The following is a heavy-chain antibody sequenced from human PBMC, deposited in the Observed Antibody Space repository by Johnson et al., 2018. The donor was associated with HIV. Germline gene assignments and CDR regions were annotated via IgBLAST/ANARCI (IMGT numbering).Heavy chain of an antibody. J-gene: IGHJ3*01. D-gene: IGHD3-22*01. V-gene: IGHV3-66*01. CDR3: PRGGFTMIVVAY. CDR2: LFSGGSI. Sequence: VQLVESGGGLVQPGGSLRLSCAASGFTVSSYYMSWVRQAPGKGLEWVSVLFSGGSIYFADSVKGRFTISRDNAKNSLFLQMNSLRAEDTAVYYCPRGGFTMIVVAYWGQGTMVTVSS. CDR1: GFTVSSYY.